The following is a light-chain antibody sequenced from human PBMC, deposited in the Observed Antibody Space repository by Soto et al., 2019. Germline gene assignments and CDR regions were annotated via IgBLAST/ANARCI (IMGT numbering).Light chain of an antibody. J-gene: IGLJ2*01. CDR2: EVT. V-gene: IGLV2-23*02. CDR3: CSYTRNDTVV. Sequence: QSALTQPASVSGSPGQSIAISCTGTSSDVGSYNLVSWYQQHPGKAPKLILYEVTKRPSGASDRFSGSKSGNTASLTVSALQAEDEADYYCCSYTRNDTVVFGGGTKLNVL. CDR1: SSDVGSYNL.